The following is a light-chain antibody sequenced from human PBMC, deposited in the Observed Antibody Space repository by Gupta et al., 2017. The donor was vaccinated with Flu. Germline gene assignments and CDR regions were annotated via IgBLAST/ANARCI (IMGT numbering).Light chain of an antibody. J-gene: IGKJ1*01. CDR1: RSVLYNSNNKNY. CDR3: QQYYATASWT. V-gene: IGKV4-1*01. Sequence: DIVMTQSPDSLAVSLGERATINCRSSRSVLYNSNNKNYLAWYQHKPGQPPKLLIYWASTRESGVPDRFSGSGSGTDFTLTISSLQAEDVAVYYCQQYYATASWTFGQGTKVEIK. CDR2: WAS.